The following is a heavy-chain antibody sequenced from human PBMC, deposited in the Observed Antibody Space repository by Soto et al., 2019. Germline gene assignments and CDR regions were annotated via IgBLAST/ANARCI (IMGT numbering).Heavy chain of an antibody. CDR1: GFTFSSYA. CDR2: ISGNGDTT. CDR3: AKAGGVVVTASPLNY. V-gene: IGHV3-23*01. Sequence: EVQLLESGGDLVQPGGSQRLSCSASGFTFSSYAMSWARQAPGKGLEWVSVISGNGDTTYYAESVKGRFTISRDNSKNTVYLQMNSLRAEDTAVYYCAKAGGVVVTASPLNYWGQGTLVTVSS. J-gene: IGHJ4*02. D-gene: IGHD2-21*02.